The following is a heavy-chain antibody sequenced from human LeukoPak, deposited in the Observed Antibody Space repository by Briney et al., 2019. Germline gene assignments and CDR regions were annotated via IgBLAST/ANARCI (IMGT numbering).Heavy chain of an antibody. V-gene: IGHV3-74*01. CDR1: GFTFSSYW. CDR2: INTDGSST. Sequence: GGSLRLSCAASGFTFSSYWMHWVRQAPGKGLVWVSVINTDGSSTNYADSVKGRFTISRGNAKNTLYLQMNSLRAEDTAVYYCARRTAAGKYYFDSWGQGTLVTVSS. J-gene: IGHJ4*02. D-gene: IGHD6-13*01. CDR3: ARRTAAGKYYFDS.